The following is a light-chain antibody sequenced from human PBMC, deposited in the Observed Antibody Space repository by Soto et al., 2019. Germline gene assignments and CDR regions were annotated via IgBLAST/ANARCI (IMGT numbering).Light chain of an antibody. CDR1: SSDVGSYNL. V-gene: IGLV2-23*02. CDR2: EVS. J-gene: IGLJ2*01. CDR3: CSYAGNSPVV. Sequence: QSALTQPASVSGSPGQSITISCTGTSSDVGSYNLVSWYQHHPGKAPKLMIYEVSKRPSGVSNRFSGSKSGNTASLTISGLQAEDEADYYCCSYAGNSPVVFGGGTQLTVL.